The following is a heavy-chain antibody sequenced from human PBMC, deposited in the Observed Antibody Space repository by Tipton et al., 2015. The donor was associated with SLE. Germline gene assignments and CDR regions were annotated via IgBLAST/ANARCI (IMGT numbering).Heavy chain of an antibody. CDR2: IYYSGST. V-gene: IGHV4-39*07. J-gene: IGHJ6*03. CDR3: ARGPYYYMDV. Sequence: TLSLTCTVSNGSISSSPYYWGWIRQSPGKGLEWGGSIYYSGSTYYNPSLKSRVTISVDTSRNQCSLNMASVTAADTAVYYCARGPYYYMDVWGKGTTVTVSS. CDR1: NGSISSSPYY.